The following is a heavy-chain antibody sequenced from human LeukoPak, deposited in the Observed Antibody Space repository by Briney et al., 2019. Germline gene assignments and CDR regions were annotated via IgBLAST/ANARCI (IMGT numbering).Heavy chain of an antibody. D-gene: IGHD6-19*01. CDR3: ATEFLGAVAETGDY. CDR2: ISSTSTNI. J-gene: IGHJ4*02. V-gene: IGHV3-21*01. Sequence: GGSLRLSCAASGFPFSSYAMNWVRQAPGKGLEWVSSISSTSTNIYYADSVKGRFTISRDNAKKSLYLQMNSLRAEDTAVYYCATEFLGAVAETGDYWGQGTLATVSS. CDR1: GFPFSSYA.